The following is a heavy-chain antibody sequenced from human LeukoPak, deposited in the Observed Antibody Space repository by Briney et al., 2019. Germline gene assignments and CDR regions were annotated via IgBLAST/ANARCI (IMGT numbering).Heavy chain of an antibody. CDR2: ISVSGGST. CDR3: ANSEFMYYDILTGYPSYFDY. CDR1: GFTFSSYA. J-gene: IGHJ4*02. V-gene: IGHV3-23*01. D-gene: IGHD3-9*01. Sequence: GGTLRLSCAASGFTFSSYAMSWVRQAPGKGVEWGSAISVSGGSTYYADSVKGGFTISRDNSKNTLYLQMNSLRAEDTAVYYCANSEFMYYDILTGYPSYFDYWGQGTLVTVSS.